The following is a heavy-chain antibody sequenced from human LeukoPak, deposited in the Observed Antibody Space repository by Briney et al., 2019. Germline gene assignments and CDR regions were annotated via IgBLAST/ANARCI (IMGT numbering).Heavy chain of an antibody. CDR1: GFTFEDYG. D-gene: IGHD2-2*01. V-gene: IGHV3-20*04. CDR3: ARDAMPSGRSWFDP. CDR2: PNWNGGGR. Sequence: GGSLRLSCTVSGFTFEDYGMNWVRQVPGKEPEWVSGPNWNGGGRRYADSVKGRFIISRDNAKGVLYLQLNDLRVEDTALYYCARDAMPSGRSWFDPWGQGTLVTVSS. J-gene: IGHJ5*02.